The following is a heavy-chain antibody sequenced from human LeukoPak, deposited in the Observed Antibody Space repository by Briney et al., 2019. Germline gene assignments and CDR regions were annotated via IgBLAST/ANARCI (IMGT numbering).Heavy chain of an antibody. J-gene: IGHJ4*02. CDR2: ISYSGST. Sequence: PSETLSLTCTVSGGSNSAYYWSWIRQPPGKGLEWIGYISYSGSTKYNPSLKSRVTISVDTSKNQFSLKLSSVTAADTAVYYCARYGMATIQFFDYWGQGTLFTVSS. CDR3: ARYGMATIQFFDY. CDR1: GGSNSAYY. D-gene: IGHD5-24*01. V-gene: IGHV4-59*01.